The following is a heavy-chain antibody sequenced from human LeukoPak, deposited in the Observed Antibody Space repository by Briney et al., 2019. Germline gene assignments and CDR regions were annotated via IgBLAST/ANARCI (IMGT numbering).Heavy chain of an antibody. CDR3: ARDGYCGGGRCQAFDY. D-gene: IGHD2-15*01. Sequence: GASVKVSCKASGYTFTGYYMHWVRQAPGQGLEWMGWINPNSGGTNYSQKFQGRVTMTRDTSISTAYMELSRLRSDDSAVYYCARDGYCGGGRCQAFDYWGQGTLVTVSS. J-gene: IGHJ4*02. CDR1: GYTFTGYY. CDR2: INPNSGGT. V-gene: IGHV1-2*02.